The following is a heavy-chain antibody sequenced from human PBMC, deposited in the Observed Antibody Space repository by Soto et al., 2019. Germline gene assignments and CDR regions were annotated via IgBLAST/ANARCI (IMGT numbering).Heavy chain of an antibody. CDR2: IYYSGST. Sequence: SETLSLTCTVSGGSISSGGYYWSWIRQHPGKGLEWIGYIYYSGSTYYNPSLKSRVTISVDTSKNQFSMKLSSVTAADTAVYYCAREIVATPYYYDSSGYYGNWFDPWGQGTLVTVSS. CDR3: AREIVATPYYYDSSGYYGNWFDP. D-gene: IGHD3-22*01. J-gene: IGHJ5*02. V-gene: IGHV4-31*03. CDR1: GGSISSGGYY.